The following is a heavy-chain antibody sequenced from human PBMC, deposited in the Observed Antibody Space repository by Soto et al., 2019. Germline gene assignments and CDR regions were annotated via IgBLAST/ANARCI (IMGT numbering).Heavy chain of an antibody. V-gene: IGHV3-33*01. CDR3: ARSPPGGDNWFDP. J-gene: IGHJ5*02. Sequence: PGGSLRLSCAASGFTFSSYGMHWVRQAPGKGLEGVAVIWYDGSNKYYADSVKGRFTISRDNSKTTLYLQINSLRAEDTAVYYCARSPPGGDNWFDPWGQGTLVTVSS. CDR2: IWYDGSNK. D-gene: IGHD3-10*01. CDR1: GFTFSSYG.